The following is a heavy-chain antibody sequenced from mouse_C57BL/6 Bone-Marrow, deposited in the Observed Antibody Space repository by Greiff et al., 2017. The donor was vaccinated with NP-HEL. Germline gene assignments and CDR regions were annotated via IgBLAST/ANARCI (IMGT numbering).Heavy chain of an antibody. CDR3: TTVGYFDV. J-gene: IGHJ1*03. CDR1: GFNIKDDY. Sequence: EVQLQQSGAELVRPGASVTLSCTASGFNIKDDYMHWVKQRPEQGLEWIGWIDPENGDTEYASKFQGKATITADTSSNTAYLQLSSLTSEDTAVYYCTTVGYFDVWGTGTTVTVSS. V-gene: IGHV14-4*01. CDR2: IDPENGDT.